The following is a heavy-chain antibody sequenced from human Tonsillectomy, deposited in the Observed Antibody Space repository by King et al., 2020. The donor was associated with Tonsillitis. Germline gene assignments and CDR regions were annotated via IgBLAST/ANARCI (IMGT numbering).Heavy chain of an antibody. CDR3: AKDSEPYYYNYGMDV. CDR1: GFIFDEYA. V-gene: IGHV3-9*01. Sequence: QLVQSGGGLVQPGRSLRLSCAASGFIFDEYAMHWVRQVPGKGLEWVSGISWNSGRIGYADSVKGRFTISRDNGKSSLYLQMNSLRAEDTALYYCAKDSEPYYYNYGMDVWGQGTTVTVSS. J-gene: IGHJ6*02. CDR2: ISWNSGRI.